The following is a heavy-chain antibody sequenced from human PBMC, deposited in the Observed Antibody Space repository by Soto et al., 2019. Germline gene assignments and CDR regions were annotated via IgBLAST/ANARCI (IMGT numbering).Heavy chain of an antibody. Sequence: GGSLRLSCTASGFTFGDYAMSWFRQAPGKGLEWVGFIRSKAYGGTTEYAASVKGRFTISRDDSKSIAYLQMNSLKTEDTVVYYCRVGYCSGGSCLYYYYYMDVWGKGTTVTVSS. CDR3: RVGYCSGGSCLYYYYYMDV. D-gene: IGHD2-15*01. CDR2: IRSKAYGGTT. V-gene: IGHV3-49*03. CDR1: GFTFGDYA. J-gene: IGHJ6*03.